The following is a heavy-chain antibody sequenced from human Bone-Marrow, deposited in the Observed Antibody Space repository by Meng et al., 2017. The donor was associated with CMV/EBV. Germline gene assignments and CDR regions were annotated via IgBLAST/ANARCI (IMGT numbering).Heavy chain of an antibody. CDR1: GYTFTSYD. V-gene: IGHV1-18*01. D-gene: IGHD4-23*01. CDR2: ISAYNGNA. J-gene: IGHJ5*02. Sequence: ASVKVSCKASGYTFTSYDISWVRQAPGHGLEWMGWISAYNGNANYAQKLQGRVTMTTDTSTSTAYMELRGLRSDDTAVYYWAREGGGNGANWFDPWGQGTLVTVSS. CDR3: AREGGGNGANWFDP.